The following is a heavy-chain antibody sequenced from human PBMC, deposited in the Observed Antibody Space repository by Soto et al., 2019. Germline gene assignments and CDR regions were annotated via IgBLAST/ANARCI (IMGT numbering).Heavy chain of an antibody. J-gene: IGHJ4*02. Sequence: SVKVSCKASGGTFSSYTISWVRQAPGQGLEWMGRIIPILGIANYAQKFQGRVTITADKSTSTAYMELSSLRFEDTAVYYCASPFNDYGEYRGWGQGTLVTVSS. CDR1: GGTFSSYT. D-gene: IGHD4-17*01. CDR3: ASPFNDYGEYRG. V-gene: IGHV1-69*02. CDR2: IIPILGIA.